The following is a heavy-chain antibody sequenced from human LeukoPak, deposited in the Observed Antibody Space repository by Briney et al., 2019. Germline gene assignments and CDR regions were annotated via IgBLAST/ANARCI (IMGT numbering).Heavy chain of an antibody. V-gene: IGHV3-30*04. Sequence: GGSLRLSYAASGFTFSSYAMHWVRQAPGKGLEWVAVISYDGSNKYYADSVKGRFTISRDNSKNTLYLQMNSLRAEDTAVYYCARGAVWGVLTYFDYWGQGTLVTVSS. CDR3: ARGAVWGVLTYFDY. CDR2: ISYDGSNK. CDR1: GFTFSSYA. D-gene: IGHD3-10*01. J-gene: IGHJ4*02.